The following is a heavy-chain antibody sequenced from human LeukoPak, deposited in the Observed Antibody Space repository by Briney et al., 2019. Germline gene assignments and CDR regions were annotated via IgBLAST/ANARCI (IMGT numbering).Heavy chain of an antibody. D-gene: IGHD3-22*01. Sequence: GGSLRLSCAASGFTFSSYSMNWVRQAPGKGLEWVSSISSSSSYIYYADSVKGRFTISRDNAKNSLYLQMNSLRAEDTAVYYCARVVVNYYDSSGYGATDYWGQGTLVTVSS. J-gene: IGHJ4*02. CDR3: ARVVVNYYDSSGYGATDY. V-gene: IGHV3-21*04. CDR2: ISSSSSYI. CDR1: GFTFSSYS.